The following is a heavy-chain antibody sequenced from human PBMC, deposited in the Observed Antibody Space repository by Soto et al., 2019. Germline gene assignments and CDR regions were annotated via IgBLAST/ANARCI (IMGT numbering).Heavy chain of an antibody. D-gene: IGHD6-13*01. CDR2: ISYDGSNK. V-gene: IGHV3-30*03. CDR3: ALDSWSFFAFDI. J-gene: IGHJ3*02. CDR1: GFTFSSYG. Sequence: QVQLVESGGGVVQPGRSLRLSCAASGFTFSSYGMHWVRQAPGKGLEWVAVISYDGSNKYYADSVKGRFTISRDNSKNTLYLQMSSLRAEDTAVYYCALDSWSFFAFDIGGQGTMVTVSS.